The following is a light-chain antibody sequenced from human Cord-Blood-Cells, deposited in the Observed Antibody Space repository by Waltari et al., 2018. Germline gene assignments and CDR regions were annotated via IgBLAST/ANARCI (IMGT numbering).Light chain of an antibody. J-gene: IGKJ1*01. CDR1: QRISSW. CDR3: QQYNSYST. Sequence: DIQMTQSPSTLSASVGDRVTVTCRASQRISSWLAWYQQKPGTAPKLLIYKPSSLESGVPSRFSGSGSGTEFTLTISSLQPDDFATYYCQQYNSYSTFGQGTKVEIK. V-gene: IGKV1-5*03. CDR2: KPS.